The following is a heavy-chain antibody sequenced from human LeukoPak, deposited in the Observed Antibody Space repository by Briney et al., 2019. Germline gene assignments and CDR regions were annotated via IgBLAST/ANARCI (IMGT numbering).Heavy chain of an antibody. CDR3: ARGSHTSGWARDYNGLAV. V-gene: IGHV1-8*01. D-gene: IGHD6-19*01. Sequence: ASVKVSCKASGYTFTSYDIHWVRQAPGQGPEWMGWMNPKNGFTDYAQKFQGRVAMTRNTSISTVYMELNSLTSADTALYYCARGSHTSGWARDYNGLAVWGLGTTVTVSP. J-gene: IGHJ6*01. CDR2: MNPKNGFT. CDR1: GYTFTSYD.